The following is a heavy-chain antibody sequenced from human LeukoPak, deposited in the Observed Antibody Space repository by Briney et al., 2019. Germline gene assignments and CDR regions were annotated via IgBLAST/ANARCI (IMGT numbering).Heavy chain of an antibody. CDR1: GGSISSGSYY. J-gene: IGHJ4*02. CDR2: IYTSGST. Sequence: SETLSLTCTVSGGSISSGSYYWSWIRQPAGKGLEWIGRIYTSGSTNYNPSLKSRVTISVDTSKNQFSLKLSSVTAADTAVYYCARGRTIFGLLIPYLFDYWGQGTLVTVSS. V-gene: IGHV4-61*02. CDR3: ARGRTIFGLLIPYLFDY. D-gene: IGHD3/OR15-3a*01.